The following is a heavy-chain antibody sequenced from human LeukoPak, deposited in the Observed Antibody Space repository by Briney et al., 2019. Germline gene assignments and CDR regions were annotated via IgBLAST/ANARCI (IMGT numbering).Heavy chain of an antibody. CDR3: ARRKYDFWSGYFRPYYYYGMDV. D-gene: IGHD3-3*01. CDR1: GFTFSSYA. CDR2: ISYDGSNK. Sequence: GRSLRLSRAASGFTFSSYAMHWVRQAPGKGLEWVAVISYDGSNKYYADSVKGRFAISRDNSKNTLYLQMNSLRAEDTAVYYCARRKYDFWSGYFRPYYYYGMDVWGQGTTVTVSS. J-gene: IGHJ6*02. V-gene: IGHV3-30*09.